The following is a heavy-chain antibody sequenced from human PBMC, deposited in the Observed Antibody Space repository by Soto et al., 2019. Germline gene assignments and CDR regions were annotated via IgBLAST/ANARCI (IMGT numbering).Heavy chain of an antibody. J-gene: IGHJ4*02. CDR2: IWFDGSNK. Sequence: QVQLVESGGGVVQPGTSLRLSCAVSGFTFSGYGMHWVRQAPGKGLEWVAVIWFDGSNKNYADSVKGRFTISRDDSKNTLCLQMNSLRAEDTAVYYCTRDRDSRRGWDYFDHWGQGTLVTVSS. V-gene: IGHV3-33*01. D-gene: IGHD4-4*01. CDR1: GFTFSGYG. CDR3: TRDRDSRRGWDYFDH.